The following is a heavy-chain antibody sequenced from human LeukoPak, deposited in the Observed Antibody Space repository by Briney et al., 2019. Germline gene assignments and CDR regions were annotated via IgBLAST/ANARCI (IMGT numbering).Heavy chain of an antibody. CDR1: GGSLRGYY. CDR3: ARRTGYSSSWYDDY. CDR2: IYYCGST. V-gene: IGHV4-39*01. D-gene: IGHD6-13*01. J-gene: IGHJ4*02. Sequence: SETLSLTCTVWGGSLRGYYGGWICQPPGKGLEWFGSIYYCGSTYFYPSRKTRVTISVDTSKNQFSLQLSSVTAADTAVYCCARRTGYSSSWYDDYWGQGTLVTVSS.